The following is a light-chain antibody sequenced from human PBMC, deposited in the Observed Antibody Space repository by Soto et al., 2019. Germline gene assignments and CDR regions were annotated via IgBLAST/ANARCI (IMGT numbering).Light chain of an antibody. J-gene: IGKJ1*01. CDR2: GAS. V-gene: IGKV3-15*01. CDR1: QSVGSK. Sequence: EIVMTQSPATLSVSPGERASLSCRASQSVGSKLAWYQQKVGQAPRLLIFGASTRATCVSSRFSCSVSASEFILTFCFMQSEDFSFYYCQQYDNLPRTFGQGTKVDNK. CDR3: QQYDNLPRT.